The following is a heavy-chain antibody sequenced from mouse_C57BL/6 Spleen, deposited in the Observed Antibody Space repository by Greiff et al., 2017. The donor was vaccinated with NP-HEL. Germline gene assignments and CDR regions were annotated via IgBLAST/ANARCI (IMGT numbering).Heavy chain of an antibody. Sequence: QVQLQQSGAELVRPGTSVKVSCKASGYAFTNYLIEWVKQRPGQGLEWIGVINPGSGGTNYNEKFKGKATLTADKSSSTAYMQLSSLTSEDSAVYFCARTGEQLRLFAYWGQGTLVTVSA. J-gene: IGHJ3*01. CDR3: ARTGEQLRLFAY. CDR2: INPGSGGT. D-gene: IGHD3-2*02. CDR1: GYAFTNYL. V-gene: IGHV1-54*01.